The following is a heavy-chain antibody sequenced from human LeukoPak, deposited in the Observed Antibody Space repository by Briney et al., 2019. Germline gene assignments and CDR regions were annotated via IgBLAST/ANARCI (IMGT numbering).Heavy chain of an antibody. CDR2: IYPGDSDT. V-gene: IGHV5-51*01. CDR1: GYGFTNYW. J-gene: IGHJ4*02. D-gene: IGHD1-1*01. CDR3: ARRRNVYYFDY. Sequence: GESLKISCKGSGYGFTNYWIAWLLQMPGKGLEWMGIIYPGDSDTTYSPSFQGQVTISADRSISTAYLQWSSLKASDTAMYYCARRRNVYYFDYWGQGTLVTVSS.